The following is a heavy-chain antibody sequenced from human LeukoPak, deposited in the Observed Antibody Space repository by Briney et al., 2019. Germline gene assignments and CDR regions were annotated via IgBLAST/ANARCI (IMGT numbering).Heavy chain of an antibody. J-gene: IGHJ4*02. CDR2: IIPIFGTA. CDR1: GGTFSSYA. Sequence: SVKVSCKASGGTFSSYAISWVRQAPGQGLEWMGRIIPIFGTANYAQKFQGRVTITTDESTSTAYMELSSLRSEDTAVYYCAGGSYHGDYYFDYCGQGTLVTVSS. V-gene: IGHV1-69*05. CDR3: AGGSYHGDYYFDY. D-gene: IGHD1-26*01.